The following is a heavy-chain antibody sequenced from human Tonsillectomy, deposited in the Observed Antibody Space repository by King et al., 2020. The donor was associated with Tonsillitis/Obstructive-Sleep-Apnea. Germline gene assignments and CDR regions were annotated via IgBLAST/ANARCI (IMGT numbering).Heavy chain of an antibody. CDR2: IRSKTYGGTT. V-gene: IGHV3-49*05. CDR3: TSTLFEKGDYYYYMDV. D-gene: IGHD3-3*01. J-gene: IGHJ6*03. CDR1: GFSFGDFG. Sequence: VQLVESGGGLVKPGRSLSLSCTTAGFSFGDFGMSWFRRAPGKGLEWVGLIRSKTYGGTTDYAASVRGRFTISGDDSKSIAYLQMNSLKTEDTAVYYCTSTLFEKGDYYYYMDVWGKGTAVTVSS.